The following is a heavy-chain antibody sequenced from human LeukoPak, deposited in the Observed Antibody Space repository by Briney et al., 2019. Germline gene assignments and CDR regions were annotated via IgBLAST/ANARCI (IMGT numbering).Heavy chain of an antibody. CDR2: ISSSSSTI. V-gene: IGHV3-48*04. CDR1: GFTFSSYS. Sequence: GGSLRLSCAASGFTFSSYSMNWVRQAPGKGLEWVSCISSSSSTIYYADSVKGRFTISRDNAKNSLYLQMNSLRAEDTAVYYCAELGITMIGGVWGKGTTVTISS. J-gene: IGHJ6*04. D-gene: IGHD3-10*02. CDR3: AELGITMIGGV.